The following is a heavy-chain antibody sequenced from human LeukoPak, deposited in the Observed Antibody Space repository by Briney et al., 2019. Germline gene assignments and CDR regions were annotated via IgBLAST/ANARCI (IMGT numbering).Heavy chain of an antibody. CDR3: ARGGVVVVVASIRGYWLDP. V-gene: IGHV1-18*01. J-gene: IGHJ5*02. Sequence: ASVKVSCKASGYTFTHYGITWVRQAPGQGLEWMGWISPHKGNADYAPRFQGRVTMTTETSTTTAYMELRSLNSDDTAVYYCARGGVVVVVASIRGYWLDPWGQGTLVTVSS. CDR2: ISPHKGNA. CDR1: GYTFTHYG. D-gene: IGHD2-21*02.